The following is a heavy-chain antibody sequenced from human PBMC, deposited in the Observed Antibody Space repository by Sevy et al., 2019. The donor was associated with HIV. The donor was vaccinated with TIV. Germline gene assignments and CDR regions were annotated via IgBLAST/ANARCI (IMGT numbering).Heavy chain of an antibody. CDR3: VKAPNDYDNSGCAGLEV. CDR1: GFTFNFYG. CDR2: ISYDGNLK. D-gene: IGHD3-22*01. V-gene: IGHV3-30*18. J-gene: IGHJ6*02. Sequence: GGSLRLSCAASGFTFNFYGMHWVRQAPGKGLEWVALISYDGNLKYYADSAKGRFTISRDNSKNTLYLQMNSLRPEDTAVYYCVKAPNDYDNSGCAGLEVWGQGTTVTVSS.